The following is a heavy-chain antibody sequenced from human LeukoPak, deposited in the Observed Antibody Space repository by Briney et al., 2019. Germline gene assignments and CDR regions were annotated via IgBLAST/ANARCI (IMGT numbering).Heavy chain of an antibody. CDR3: ARTYYYDSSGYSQPPSFDY. CDR1: GFTSDDYA. CDR2: ISWNSGNT. J-gene: IGHJ4*02. D-gene: IGHD3-22*01. Sequence: GGSLRLSCAASGFTSDDYAMHWVRQAPGKGVEWVSGISWNSGNTGYAQKFQGRVTMTRNTSISTAYMELSSLRSEDTAVYYCARTYYYDSSGYSQPPSFDYWGQGTLVTVSS. V-gene: IGHV3-9*02.